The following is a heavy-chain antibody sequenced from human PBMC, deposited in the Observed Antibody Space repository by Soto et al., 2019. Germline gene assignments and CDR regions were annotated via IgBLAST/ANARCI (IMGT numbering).Heavy chain of an antibody. CDR3: ARGREIFGAVTPFEY. J-gene: IGHJ4*02. D-gene: IGHD3-3*01. CDR1: GAPFSGYY. Sequence: SETLSLTCAVYGAPFSGYYWTWIRQPPGKGLEWIGEIYHTGSTKYNPSLKSRVTISLDTSKNQFSLSLRSVTAADTAVYYCARGREIFGAVTPFEYWGQGTQVTVSS. V-gene: IGHV4-34*01. CDR2: IYHTGST.